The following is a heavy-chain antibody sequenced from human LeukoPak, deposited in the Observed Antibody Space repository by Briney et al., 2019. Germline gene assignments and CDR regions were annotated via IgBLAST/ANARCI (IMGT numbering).Heavy chain of an antibody. V-gene: IGHV4-4*07. Sequence: SETLSLTCTVSGGSISSYYWSWIRQPVGKGLEWIGRIYTSGSTNYNPSLKSRVTMSVDTSKNQSSLKLSSVTAADTAVYYCARGTGNYYDSSGYYYGWFDPWGQGTLVTVSS. CDR3: ARGTGNYYDSSGYYYGWFDP. J-gene: IGHJ5*02. CDR1: GGSISSYY. CDR2: IYTSGST. D-gene: IGHD3-22*01.